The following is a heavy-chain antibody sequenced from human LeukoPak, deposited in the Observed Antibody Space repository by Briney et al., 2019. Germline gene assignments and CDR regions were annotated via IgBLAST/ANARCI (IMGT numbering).Heavy chain of an antibody. CDR3: ARDDYGDSFDY. V-gene: IGHV3-23*01. Sequence: GGSLRLSCAASGFTFSSYWMSWVRQAPGKGLEWVSAISGSGGSTYYADSVKGRFTISRDNSKNTLYLQMYSLRAEDTAVYYCARDDYGDSFDYWGQGTLVTVSS. D-gene: IGHD4-17*01. CDR2: ISGSGGST. CDR1: GFTFSSYW. J-gene: IGHJ4*02.